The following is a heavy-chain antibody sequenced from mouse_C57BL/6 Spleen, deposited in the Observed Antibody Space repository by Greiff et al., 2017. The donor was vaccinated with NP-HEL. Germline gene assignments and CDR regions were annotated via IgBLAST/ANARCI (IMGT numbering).Heavy chain of an antibody. V-gene: IGHV1-50*01. D-gene: IGHD1-1*01. J-gene: IGHJ3*01. CDR1: GYTFTSCW. Sequence: VQLQQSGAELVKPGASVKLSCKASGYTFTSCWMQWVKQRPGQGLEWIGEIDPSDSYTNDNQKLKGKATLTVDKASSTAYMQLSSLTSEDSAVYYCARRAFYGGFAYGGQGTLVTVSA. CDR3: ARRAFYGGFAY. CDR2: IDPSDSYT.